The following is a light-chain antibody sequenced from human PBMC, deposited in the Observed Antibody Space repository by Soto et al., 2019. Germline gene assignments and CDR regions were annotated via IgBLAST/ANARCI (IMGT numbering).Light chain of an antibody. CDR3: QQRSNWHT. CDR1: QGVSSY. CDR2: DAS. Sequence: EIVLTQSPATLSLSPGERATLSCRASQGVSSYLAWYQQKPGQAPRLLIYDASNRATGIPARFSGSGPGTDFTLPISSLEPEDFAVYYCQQRSNWHTFGGGTKVEIK. J-gene: IGKJ4*01. V-gene: IGKV3D-11*01.